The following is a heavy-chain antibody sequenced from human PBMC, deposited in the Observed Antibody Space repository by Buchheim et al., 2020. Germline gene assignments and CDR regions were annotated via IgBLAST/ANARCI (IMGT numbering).Heavy chain of an antibody. CDR3: AKDYGGNSHYYGMDG. CDR2: ISYDGSNK. J-gene: IGHJ6*02. CDR1: GFTFSSYG. D-gene: IGHD4-23*01. Sequence: QVQLVESGGGVVQPGRSLRLSCAASGFTFSSYGMHWVRQAPGKGLEWVAVISYDGSNKYYADSVKGRFTISRDNSKNTLYMQMNSLRAEDTAVYYCAKDYGGNSHYYGMDGWGQGTT. V-gene: IGHV3-30*18.